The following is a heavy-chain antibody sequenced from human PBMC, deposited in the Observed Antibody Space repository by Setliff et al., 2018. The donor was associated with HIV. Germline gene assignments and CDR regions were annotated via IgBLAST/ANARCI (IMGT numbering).Heavy chain of an antibody. CDR1: GFSFSDYH. J-gene: IGHJ4*02. CDR2: ISSSSSPI. D-gene: IGHD3-22*01. CDR3: ARLDFFDSSTYPPYDS. V-gene: IGHV3-48*04. Sequence: PGGSLRLSCAASGFSFSDYHMNWVRQAPGKGLEWISFISSSSSPIYYADSVKGRFTISRDNAKNSLFLQMNSLRAEDTAMYYCARLDFFDSSTYPPYDSWGQGTLVTVPQ.